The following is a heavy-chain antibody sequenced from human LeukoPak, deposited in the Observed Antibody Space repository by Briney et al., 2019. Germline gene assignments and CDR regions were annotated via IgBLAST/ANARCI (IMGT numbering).Heavy chain of an antibody. CDR2: IYSSGST. V-gene: IGHV4-59*11. CDR3: ARSVRPGTDFDY. CDR1: GGSISSHY. J-gene: IGHJ4*02. Sequence: SETLSLTCSVSGGSISSHYWSWIRQPPGKGLEWIGYIYSSGSTNYNPSLRGRVSISVDTAKKQFSLRLSSVTAADTAVYYCARSVRPGTDFDYWGQGTLVTVSS.